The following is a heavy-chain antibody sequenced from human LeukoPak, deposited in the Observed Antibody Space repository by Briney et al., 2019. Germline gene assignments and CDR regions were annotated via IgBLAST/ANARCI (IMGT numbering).Heavy chain of an antibody. V-gene: IGHV3-30*02. CDR1: GFTFSSCG. D-gene: IGHD4-11*01. CDR3: AKGVTYSFDY. Sequence: AGGSLRLSCAASGFTFSSCGMHWVRQAPGKGLEWVAFIRLDGSNKYYADSVKGRFTISRDNSKNTLYSQMNSLRAEDTSVYYCAKGVTYSFDYWGQGTLVTVSS. CDR2: IRLDGSNK. J-gene: IGHJ4*02.